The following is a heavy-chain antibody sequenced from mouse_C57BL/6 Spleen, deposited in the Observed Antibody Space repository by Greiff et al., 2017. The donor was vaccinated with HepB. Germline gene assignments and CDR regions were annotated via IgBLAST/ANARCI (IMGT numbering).Heavy chain of an antibody. Sequence: EVQLVESGGGLVQPKGSLKLSCAASGFSFNTYAMNWVRQAPGKGLEWVARIRSKSNNYATYYADSVKDRFTISRDDSESMLYLQMNNLKTESTAMYDCVSPSSWDGSSYEGYFDYWGQGTTLTVSS. CDR1: GFSFNTYA. V-gene: IGHV10-1*01. CDR2: IRSKSNNYAT. CDR3: VSPSSWDGSSYEGYFDY. J-gene: IGHJ2*01. D-gene: IGHD1-1*01.